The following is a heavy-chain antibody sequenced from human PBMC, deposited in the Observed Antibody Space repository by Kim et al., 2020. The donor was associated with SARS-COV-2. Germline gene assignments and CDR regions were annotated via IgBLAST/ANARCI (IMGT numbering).Heavy chain of an antibody. D-gene: IGHD5-18*01. CDR2: IDRSGDGT. CDR3: AKGIGWIQPIP. J-gene: IGHJ4*02. CDR1: GXTFSSYA. V-gene: IGHV3-23*01. Sequence: GGSLRLSCAASGXTFSSYAMTWVRQAPGQGLEWVSSIDRSGDGTFYADSVKGRFTISRDNSKNTLYLEMNSPRADDTAVYYCAKGIGWIQPIPWGQGTL.